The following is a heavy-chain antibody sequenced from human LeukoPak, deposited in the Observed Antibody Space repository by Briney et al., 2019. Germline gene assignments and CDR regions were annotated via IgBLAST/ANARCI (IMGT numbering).Heavy chain of an antibody. CDR1: GFTFSSYG. V-gene: IGHV3-30*02. Sequence: PGGSLRLSCAASGFTFSSYGMHWVRQAPGKGLEWVAFIRYDGTNKYYADSVKGRFTISRDNYKNTLYLKMNNLRTEDTTVYYCAKIRITYYDILTGYLFDYWGQGTLVTVSS. CDR2: IRYDGTNK. D-gene: IGHD3-9*01. J-gene: IGHJ4*02. CDR3: AKIRITYYDILTGYLFDY.